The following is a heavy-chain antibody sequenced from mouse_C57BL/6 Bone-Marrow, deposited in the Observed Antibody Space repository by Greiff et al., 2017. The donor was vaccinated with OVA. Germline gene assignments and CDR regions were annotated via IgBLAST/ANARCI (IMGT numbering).Heavy chain of an antibody. Sequence: QVQLKQSGAELARPGASVKMSCKASGYTFTSYTMHWVKQRPGQGLEWIGYINPSSGYTKYNQKFKDKATLTADKSSSTAYMQLSSLTSEDSAVYYCARDDGNWFAYGGQGTLVTVSA. CDR2: INPSSGYT. CDR1: GYTFTSYT. CDR3: ARDDGNWFAY. D-gene: IGHD2-3*01. V-gene: IGHV1-4*01. J-gene: IGHJ3*01.